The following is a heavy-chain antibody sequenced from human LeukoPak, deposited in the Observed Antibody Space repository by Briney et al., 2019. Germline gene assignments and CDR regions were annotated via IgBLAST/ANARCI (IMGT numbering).Heavy chain of an antibody. D-gene: IGHD3-22*01. J-gene: IGHJ4*02. CDR3: AKGVTITMIVGIDY. CDR1: GFTFSSYA. Sequence: GGSLRLSCAASGFTFSSYAMSWVRQAPGKGLEWVSGISGGGGSTYYADSVKGRFTISRDNSKNTLSLQMNSLRAEDTAVYYCAKGVTITMIVGIDYWGQGTLVTVSS. V-gene: IGHV3-23*01. CDR2: ISGGGGST.